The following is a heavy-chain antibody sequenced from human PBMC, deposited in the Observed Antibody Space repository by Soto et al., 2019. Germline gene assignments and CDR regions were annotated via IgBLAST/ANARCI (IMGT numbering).Heavy chain of an antibody. V-gene: IGHV3-23*01. Sequence: PGGSLRLSCAASGFTFSSYAMSGVRKAPGKGLEWVSAISGSGGSTYYADSVKGRFTSSRDTSKNTLYLQMNSLRAEDTAVYYCAKESGSSSPFGYWGQGTLVTVSS. J-gene: IGHJ4*02. CDR2: ISGSGGST. D-gene: IGHD6-6*01. CDR3: AKESGSSSPFGY. CDR1: GFTFSSYA.